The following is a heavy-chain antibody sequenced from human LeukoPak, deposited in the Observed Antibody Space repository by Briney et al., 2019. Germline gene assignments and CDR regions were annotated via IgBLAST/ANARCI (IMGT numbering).Heavy chain of an antibody. Sequence: GGSLRLSCAASGFPFSNYVMTWVRQAPGKGLEWVSSISSSSSYIYYADSVKGRFTISRDNAKNSLYLQMNSLRAEDTAVYYCARDGSSWSFDYWGQGTLVTVSS. CDR3: ARDGSSWSFDY. V-gene: IGHV3-21*01. D-gene: IGHD6-13*01. J-gene: IGHJ4*02. CDR2: ISSSSSYI. CDR1: GFPFSNYV.